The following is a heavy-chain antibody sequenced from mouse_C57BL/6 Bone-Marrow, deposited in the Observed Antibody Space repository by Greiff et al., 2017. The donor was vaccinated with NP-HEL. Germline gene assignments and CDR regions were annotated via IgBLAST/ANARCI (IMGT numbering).Heavy chain of an antibody. D-gene: IGHD1-1*01. CDR3: TRTTTVVLCAMDY. Sequence: VQLQQPGAELVKPGASVKLSCKASGYTFTSYWMHWVKQRPGQGLEWIGMIHPNSGSTNYNEKFKSKATLTVDKSSSTAYMQLSSLTSEDSAVYYCTRTTTVVLCAMDYWCQGTSVTVFS. CDR2: IHPNSGST. CDR1: GYTFTSYW. V-gene: IGHV1-64*01. J-gene: IGHJ4*01.